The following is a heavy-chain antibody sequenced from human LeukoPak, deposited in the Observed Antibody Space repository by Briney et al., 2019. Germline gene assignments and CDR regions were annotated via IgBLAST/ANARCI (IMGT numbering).Heavy chain of an antibody. CDR1: GGSISSYY. Sequence: SETLSLTCTVSGGSISSYYWSWIRQPPGKGLEWIGYISYSGSTNYNPSLKSRVTISVDTSKNQFSLKLSSVTAADTAVYYCAGHNYDILTGYSTPTYWGQGTLVTVSS. CDR2: ISYSGST. CDR3: AGHNYDILTGYSTPTY. J-gene: IGHJ4*02. V-gene: IGHV4-59*08. D-gene: IGHD3-9*01.